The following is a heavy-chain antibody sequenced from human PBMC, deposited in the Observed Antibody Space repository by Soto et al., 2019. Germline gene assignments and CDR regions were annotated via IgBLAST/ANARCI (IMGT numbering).Heavy chain of an antibody. CDR3: ARGRGFCSSSSCRGYFDY. Sequence: PSETLSLTCSVSGGSINSYYWSWIRQPPGKGLEWIGNIYYTGSTNYNPSLKSRVTISVDTSKNQFSLKLSPVTAADTAVYYCARGRGFCSSSSCRGYFDYWG. J-gene: IGHJ4*01. CDR1: GGSINSYY. V-gene: IGHV4-59*13. CDR2: IYYTGST. D-gene: IGHD2-2*01.